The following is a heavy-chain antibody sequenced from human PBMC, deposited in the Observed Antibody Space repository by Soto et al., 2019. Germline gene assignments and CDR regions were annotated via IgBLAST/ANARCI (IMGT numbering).Heavy chain of an antibody. CDR2: ISFDGRYK. V-gene: IGHV3-30*04. CDR1: EFNLSDFA. J-gene: IGHJ3*02. Sequence: LRLSCVASEFNLSDFAMHWVRQAPGKGLEWVAVISFDGRYKFVADSVKGRFTISRDISKNTLFLQLNSLRAEDTAVYYCAKDMNYQDDSRYYNDAFDIWRQETMVTVSS. CDR3: AKDMNYQDDSRYYNDAFDI. D-gene: IGHD3-22*01.